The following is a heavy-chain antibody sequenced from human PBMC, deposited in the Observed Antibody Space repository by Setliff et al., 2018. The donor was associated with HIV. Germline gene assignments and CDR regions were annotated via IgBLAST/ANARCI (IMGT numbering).Heavy chain of an antibody. D-gene: IGHD3-3*01. CDR1: GYSISTAYY. Sequence: PSETLSLTCAVSGYSISTAYYWGWIRQPPGKGLEWIGSVYHSGTTYYNPSLKSRVTISVDMSNNQFSLKVTSVTAADTAVYYCMRGRSITIFVVAYFDFCGQGTQVTVSS. J-gene: IGHJ4*02. CDR2: VYHSGTT. CDR3: MRGRSITIFVVAYFDF. V-gene: IGHV4-38-2*01.